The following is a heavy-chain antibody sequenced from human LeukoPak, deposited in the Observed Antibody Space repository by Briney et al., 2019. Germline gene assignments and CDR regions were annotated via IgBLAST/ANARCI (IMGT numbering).Heavy chain of an antibody. J-gene: IGHJ4*02. CDR3: AKRLKYYYDSSQSPGMY. D-gene: IGHD3-22*01. CDR1: GFSFSTYW. Sequence: GGSLRLSCETSGFSFSTYWMSWVRQAPGKGLEWVANIRQDGSEKYYVDSVKGRFTISRDIAKQSVFLQMNSLRAEDTAVYYCAKRLKYYYDSSQSPGMYWGQGTLVTVSS. CDR2: IRQDGSEK. V-gene: IGHV3-7*03.